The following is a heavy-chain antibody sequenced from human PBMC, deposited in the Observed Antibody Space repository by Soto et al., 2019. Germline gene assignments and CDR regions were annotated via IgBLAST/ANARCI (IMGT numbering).Heavy chain of an antibody. D-gene: IGHD2-2*02. CDR2: IYPGDSDT. CDR3: ARRGYCSGTTCYKWFDP. J-gene: IGHJ5*02. Sequence: GESLKISCKGSGYSFSTYWIAWVRQMPWQVLEWMGIIYPGDSDTRYSPSFQGQVTISADKSISTAYLQWSSLKASDTAMYYCARRGYCSGTTCYKWFDPWGQGTLVTVSS. CDR1: GYSFSTYW. V-gene: IGHV5-51*01.